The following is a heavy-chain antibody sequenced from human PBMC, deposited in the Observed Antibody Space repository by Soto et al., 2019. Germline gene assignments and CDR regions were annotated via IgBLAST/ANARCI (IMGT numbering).Heavy chain of an antibody. CDR2: IYYSGST. CDR1: GGSISSSSYY. Sequence: SETLSLTCTVSGGSISSSSYYWGWIRQPPGKGLEWIGSIYYSGSTYYNPSLKSRVTISVDTSKNQFSLKLSSVTAADTAVYYCARSWNDYGDYPTSGLDYWGQGTLVTVSS. V-gene: IGHV4-39*01. D-gene: IGHD4-17*01. CDR3: ARSWNDYGDYPTSGLDY. J-gene: IGHJ4*02.